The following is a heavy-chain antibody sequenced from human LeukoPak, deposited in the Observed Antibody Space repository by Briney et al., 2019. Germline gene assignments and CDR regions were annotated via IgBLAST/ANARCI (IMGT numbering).Heavy chain of an antibody. CDR2: ISYDGSNK. CDR1: GFTFSSYG. D-gene: IGHD1-26*01. CDR3: AKDTLWELGGYAAFDY. J-gene: IGHJ4*02. V-gene: IGHV3-30*18. Sequence: GGSLRLSCAASGFTFSSYGMHWVRQAPGKGLEWVAVISYDGSNKYYADSVKGRFTISRDNSKNTLYLQMNSLRAEDTAVYYCAKDTLWELGGYAAFDYWGQGTLVTVSS.